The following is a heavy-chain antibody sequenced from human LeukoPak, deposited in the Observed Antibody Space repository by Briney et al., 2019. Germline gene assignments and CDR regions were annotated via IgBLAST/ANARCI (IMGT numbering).Heavy chain of an antibody. CDR2: IYYSGST. Sequence: PSETLSLTCSVSGGSIRSTTYYWGWIRQPPGKGLEWIGYIYYSGSTNYNPSLKSRVTISVDTSKNQFSLKLSSVTAADTAVYYCARDPVAGYYFDYWGQGTLVTVSS. CDR3: ARDPVAGYYFDY. V-gene: IGHV4-61*01. CDR1: GGSIRSTTYY. J-gene: IGHJ4*02. D-gene: IGHD6-19*01.